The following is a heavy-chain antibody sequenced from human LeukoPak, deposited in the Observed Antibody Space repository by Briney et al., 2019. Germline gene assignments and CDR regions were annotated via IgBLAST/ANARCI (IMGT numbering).Heavy chain of an antibody. CDR3: AHPTREYCSGGSCPFVGAFDI. CDR2: IYWDDDK. Sequence: SGPTLVNPTQTLTLTCTFSGFSLSTSGVGVGWIRQPPGKALEWLALIYWDDDKRYSPSLKSRLTITKDTSKNQVVLTMTNMDPVDTATYYCAHPTREYCSGGSCPFVGAFDIWGQGTMVTVSS. D-gene: IGHD2-15*01. CDR1: GFSLSTSGVG. J-gene: IGHJ3*02. V-gene: IGHV2-5*02.